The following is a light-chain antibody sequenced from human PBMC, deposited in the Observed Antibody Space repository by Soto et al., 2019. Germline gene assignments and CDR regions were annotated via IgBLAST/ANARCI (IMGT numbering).Light chain of an antibody. J-gene: IGKJ4*01. CDR3: XXXAGSPRVT. CDR2: GAF. Sequence: EIVLTQSPGTLSLSPGERATLSCRASQSVSXXXXAWYQQTPGQTPPLLIYGAFSRATGIPDRFSGSGSGXXXXXXXXXXEPEDFXVYXXXXXAGSPRVTFGGGTKVEIK. V-gene: IGKV3-20*01. CDR1: QSVSXXX.